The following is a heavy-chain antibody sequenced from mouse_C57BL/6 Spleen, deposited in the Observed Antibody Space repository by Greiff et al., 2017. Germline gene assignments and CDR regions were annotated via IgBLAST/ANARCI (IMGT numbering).Heavy chain of an antibody. CDR2: IYPRDGST. J-gene: IGHJ2*01. CDR1: GYTFTDDT. V-gene: IGHV1-78*01. D-gene: IGHD1-1*01. CDR3: AREDYGSSYGY. Sequence: VKLMESDAELVKPGASVKISCKVSGYTFTDDTIHWMKQRPEQGLEWIGYIYPRDGSTKYNEKFKGKATLTADKSSSTAYMQLNSLTSEDSAVYFCAREDYGSSYGYWGQGTTLTVAS.